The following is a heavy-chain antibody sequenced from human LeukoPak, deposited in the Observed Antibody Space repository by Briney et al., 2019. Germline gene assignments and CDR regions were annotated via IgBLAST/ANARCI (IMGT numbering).Heavy chain of an antibody. Sequence: ASVKVSCKASGYTFTSYDFNWLRQATGQGPEWMGWMNPNSGATGYAQKFQGRVTMTRSASINTAYMELTNLRSEDTAVYYCARLAVAGRYYFDYWGQGTLVTVSS. CDR3: ARLAVAGRYYFDY. V-gene: IGHV1-8*01. D-gene: IGHD6-19*01. J-gene: IGHJ4*02. CDR2: MNPNSGAT. CDR1: GYTFTSYD.